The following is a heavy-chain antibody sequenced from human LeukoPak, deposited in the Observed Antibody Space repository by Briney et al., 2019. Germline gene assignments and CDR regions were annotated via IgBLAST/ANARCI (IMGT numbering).Heavy chain of an antibody. CDR2: IRSKTDGGTA. Sequence: GGSLRLSCAASGFTFNDARMSWVRQAPGKGLEWVGRIRSKTDGGTADYAAPVKGRFTISRDDSKNTLYLQMNSLKTEDTAVYYCAKDSHRYSGSLWGQGTLVTVSS. J-gene: IGHJ4*02. CDR3: AKDSHRYSGSL. D-gene: IGHD1-26*01. CDR1: GFTFNDAR. V-gene: IGHV3-15*01.